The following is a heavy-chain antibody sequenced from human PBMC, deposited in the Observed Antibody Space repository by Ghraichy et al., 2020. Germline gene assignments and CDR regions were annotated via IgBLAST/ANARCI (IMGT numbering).Heavy chain of an antibody. J-gene: IGHJ3*02. CDR1: GFTFSSYE. Sequence: GESLNISCAASGFTFSSYEMNWVRQAPGKGLEWVSYISSSGNTIYYADSVKGRFTISRDNAKNSLYLQMNSLRAEDTAVYYCTRVAGYSSRWYAFDIWGQGTMVTVSS. D-gene: IGHD6-13*01. CDR2: ISSSGNTI. V-gene: IGHV3-48*03. CDR3: TRVAGYSSRWYAFDI.